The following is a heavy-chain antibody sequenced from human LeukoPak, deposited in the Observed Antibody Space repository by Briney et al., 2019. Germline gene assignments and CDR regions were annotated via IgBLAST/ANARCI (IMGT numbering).Heavy chain of an antibody. Sequence: GGSLRLSCAASGFTFSSYWMSWVRQAPGKGLEWVSVIYSGGSTYYADSVKGRFTISRDNSKNTLYLQMNSLRAEDTAVYYCARERAGYGSGSAFDYWGQGTLVTVSS. D-gene: IGHD3-10*01. CDR2: IYSGGST. CDR1: GFTFSSYW. V-gene: IGHV3-66*01. CDR3: ARERAGYGSGSAFDY. J-gene: IGHJ4*02.